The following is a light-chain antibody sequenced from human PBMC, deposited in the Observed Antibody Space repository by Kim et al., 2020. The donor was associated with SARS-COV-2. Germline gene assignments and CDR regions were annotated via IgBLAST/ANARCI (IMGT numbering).Light chain of an antibody. J-gene: IGLJ2*01. CDR3: QVWDSSSDHHLV. V-gene: IGLV3-21*04. CDR2: YDS. Sequence: SYELTQPPSVSVAPGKTARITCGGNNIGSKSVHWYQQKPGQAPVLVIYYDSDRPSGIPERFSGSNSGNTATLTIGRVEAGDEADYYCQVWDSSSDHHLV. CDR1: NIGSKS.